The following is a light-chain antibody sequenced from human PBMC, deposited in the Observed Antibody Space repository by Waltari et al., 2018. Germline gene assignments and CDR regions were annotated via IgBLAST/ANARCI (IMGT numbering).Light chain of an antibody. J-gene: IGLJ2*01. CDR2: DVT. CDR1: ISDVGGYNY. CDR3: ISYSRATPGNVV. V-gene: IGLV2-14*01. Sequence: SALTQPASVSGSLGQSITFSCTGTISDVGGYNYVAWYQQPPGKAPKLRIHDVTKRPSGVSIRVSGSKSGNTASLTIAGLQPDDEADEYCISYSRATPGNVVIGGGTKLTVL.